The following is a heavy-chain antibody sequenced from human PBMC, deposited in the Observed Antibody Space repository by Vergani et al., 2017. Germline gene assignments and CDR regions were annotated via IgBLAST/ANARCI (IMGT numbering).Heavy chain of an antibody. D-gene: IGHD6-13*01. CDR2: IYYSGST. V-gene: IGHV4-4*02. Sequence: QVQLQESGPGLVKPSGTLSLTCAVSGGSISSSNWWSWIRQPPGKGLEWIGYIYYSGSTNYNPSLKSRVTISVDTSKNQFSLKLSSVTAADTAVYYCVGGYSSSWYELEAFDIWGQGTMVTVSS. J-gene: IGHJ3*02. CDR1: GGSISSSNW. CDR3: VGGYSSSWYELEAFDI.